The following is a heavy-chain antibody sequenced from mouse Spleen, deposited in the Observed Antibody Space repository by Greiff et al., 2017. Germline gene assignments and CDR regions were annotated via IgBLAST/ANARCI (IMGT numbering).Heavy chain of an antibody. CDR1: GFTFSSYT. CDR3: ARDGSWFAY. J-gene: IGHJ3*01. CDR2: ISSNGGST. V-gene: IGHV5-6-3*01. Sequence: EVHLVESGGGLVKPGGSLKLSCAASGFTFSSYTMSWVRQTPEKRLEWVATISSNGGSTYYPDSVKGRFTISRDNAKNTLYLQMSSLKSEDTAMYYCARDGSWFAYWGQGTLVTVSA.